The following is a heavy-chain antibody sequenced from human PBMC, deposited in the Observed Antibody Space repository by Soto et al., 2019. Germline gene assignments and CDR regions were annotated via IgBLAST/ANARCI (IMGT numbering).Heavy chain of an antibody. CDR1: GFSVSGSY. Sequence: PGGSLRLSCAASGFSVSGSYMSWVRQAPGKGLEWVSIVYSGGNTYYADSVKGRFTISRDNSKNTLNLQMNSLRVEDTAVYYCARVPRRAGYSLYGMDVWGQGTTVTVSS. CDR2: VYSGGNT. CDR3: ARVPRRAGYSLYGMDV. V-gene: IGHV3-53*01. J-gene: IGHJ6*02. D-gene: IGHD4-4*01.